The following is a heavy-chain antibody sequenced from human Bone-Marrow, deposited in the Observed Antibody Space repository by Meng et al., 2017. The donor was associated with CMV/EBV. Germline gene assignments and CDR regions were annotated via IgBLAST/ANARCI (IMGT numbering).Heavy chain of an antibody. CDR2: IYYSGST. D-gene: IGHD1-14*01. CDR3: AREPRSHSY. V-gene: IGHV4-31*03. J-gene: IGHJ4*02. Sequence: SEPLSLTCTVSGGSISSSSYYWGWIRQPPGKGLEWIGYIYYSGSTYYNPSLKSRVTISVDTSKNQFSLKLSSVTAADTAVYYCAREPRSHSYWGQGTLVTVSS. CDR1: GGSISSSSYY.